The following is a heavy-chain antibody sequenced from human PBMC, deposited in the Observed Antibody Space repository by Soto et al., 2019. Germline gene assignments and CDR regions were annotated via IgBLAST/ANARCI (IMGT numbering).Heavy chain of an antibody. CDR2: ISFNSGSI. CDR3: AKGLDRTYYYYGMDV. V-gene: IGHV3-9*01. CDR1: GFTFSNYG. D-gene: IGHD3-16*01. J-gene: IGHJ6*02. Sequence: GGSRRRSWAGSGFTFSNYGMSWVREAPGKGLEWVSGISFNSGSIGYADSVKGRFTISRDNAKNSLYLQMNSLRAEDTALYYCAKGLDRTYYYYGMDVWGQGTTVTVSS.